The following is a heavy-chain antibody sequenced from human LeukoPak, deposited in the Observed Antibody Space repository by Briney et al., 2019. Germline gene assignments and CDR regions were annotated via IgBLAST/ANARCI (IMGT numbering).Heavy chain of an antibody. CDR1: GGSISSGGYY. CDR2: IYYSGST. J-gene: IGHJ3*02. V-gene: IGHV4-61*08. D-gene: IGHD2-21*02. CDR3: ARPSVSDILDAFDI. Sequence: SETLSLTCTVSGGSISSGGYYWSWIRQHPGKGLEWIGYIYYSGSTNYNPSLKSRVTISVDTSKSQFSLKLSSVTAADTAVYYCARPSVSDILDAFDIWGQGTMVTVSS.